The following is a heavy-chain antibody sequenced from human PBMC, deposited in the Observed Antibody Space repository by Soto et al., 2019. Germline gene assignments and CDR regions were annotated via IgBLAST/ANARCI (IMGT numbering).Heavy chain of an antibody. CDR2: IYYSGST. CDR3: ARLQSLCVDY. CDR1: GGSISSYY. D-gene: IGHD2-21*01. J-gene: IGHJ4*02. V-gene: IGHV4-59*01. Sequence: SETLSLTCTVSGGSISSYYWSWIRQPPGKGLEWIGYIYYSGSTNYNPSLKSRVTISVDTSKNQFSLKLSSVTAADTAVYYCARLQSLCVDYWGQGTLVTVSS.